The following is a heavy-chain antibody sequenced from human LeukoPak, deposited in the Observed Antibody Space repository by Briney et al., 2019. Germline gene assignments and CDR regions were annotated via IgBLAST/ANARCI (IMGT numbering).Heavy chain of an antibody. D-gene: IGHD3-22*01. CDR1: GYTFISYH. Sequence: ASVKVSCKASGYTFISYHVQWLRQAPGQGLEWMGIINPSGGSTTYAQKFQDRITMTRDTSTSTVYMELSSLRSEDTAVYYCARDSGSYGMDVWGQGTTVTVSS. CDR2: INPSGGST. V-gene: IGHV1-46*01. CDR3: ARDSGSYGMDV. J-gene: IGHJ6*02.